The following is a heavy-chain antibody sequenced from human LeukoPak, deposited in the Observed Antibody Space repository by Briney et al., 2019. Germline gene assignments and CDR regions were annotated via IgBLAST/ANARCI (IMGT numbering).Heavy chain of an antibody. CDR3: ARGPGDGYNYYFDY. Sequence: ASVKVSCKASGYTFTGYYMHWVRQAPGHGLEWMGRINPNSGGTNYAQKFQGRVTMTRDTSISTAYMELSRLRSDDTAVYYCARGPGDGYNYYFDYWGQGTLVTVSS. CDR2: INPNSGGT. CDR1: GYTFTGYY. D-gene: IGHD5-24*01. J-gene: IGHJ4*02. V-gene: IGHV1-2*06.